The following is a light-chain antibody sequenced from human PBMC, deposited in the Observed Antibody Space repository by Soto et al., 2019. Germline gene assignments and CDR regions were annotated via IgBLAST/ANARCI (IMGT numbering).Light chain of an antibody. CDR1: STDFVGYNR. V-gene: IGLV2-18*01. CDR2: EVS. Sequence: QSALTQPPSVSGSPGQSVTISCTGTSTDFVGYNRVSWYQQPPGTAPKLMIYEVSKRPSGVPDRFSGSKSGNTASLTISGLQAADEADYYCQSFDKYLSAVVFGGGTKVTVL. J-gene: IGLJ2*01. CDR3: QSFDKYLSAVV.